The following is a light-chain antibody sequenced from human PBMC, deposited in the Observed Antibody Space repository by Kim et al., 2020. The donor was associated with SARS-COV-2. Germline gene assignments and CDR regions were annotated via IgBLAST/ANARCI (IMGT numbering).Light chain of an antibody. V-gene: IGKV3-20*01. J-gene: IGKJ4*01. CDR3: QYYGSSPLT. CDR2: GAS. Sequence: EIVLTQSPDTLSLSPGERATLSCRASQSVSSNYLGWYQQKPGQAPRLLIYGASSRATGIPDRFSGSGSGTDFTLTISRLEPEDFAVYYCQYYGSSPLTFGGGTKVDIK. CDR1: QSVSSNY.